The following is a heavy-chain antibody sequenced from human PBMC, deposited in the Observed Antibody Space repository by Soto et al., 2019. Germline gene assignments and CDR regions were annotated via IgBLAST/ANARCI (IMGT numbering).Heavy chain of an antibody. D-gene: IGHD4-17*01. CDR1: GGSISSGGYS. J-gene: IGHJ6*02. V-gene: IGHV4-30-2*01. CDR2: IYHSGST. CDR3: ARGDYGDYRDYYYYGMDV. Sequence: SETLSLTCAVSGGSISSGGYSWSWIRQPPGKGLEWIGYIYHSGSTYYNPSLKSRVTISVDRSKNQFSLKLSSVTAADTAVYYCARGDYGDYRDYYYYGMDVWGQGTTVTVSS.